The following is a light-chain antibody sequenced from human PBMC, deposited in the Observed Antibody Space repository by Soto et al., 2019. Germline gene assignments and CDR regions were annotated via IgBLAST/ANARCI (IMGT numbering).Light chain of an antibody. V-gene: IGKV4-1*01. CDR3: QQYYSAPIT. CDR2: WAS. J-gene: IGKJ5*01. Sequence: DIVMTQSPDSLAASLGERATINCKSSQSVLYRSNNKNYLAWYQQKPGQPPKLLIYWASTRESGVPDRLSGSGSGTDFTLTISSLQAEDVAVYYCQQYYSAPITFGQGTRLEI. CDR1: QSVLYRSNNKNY.